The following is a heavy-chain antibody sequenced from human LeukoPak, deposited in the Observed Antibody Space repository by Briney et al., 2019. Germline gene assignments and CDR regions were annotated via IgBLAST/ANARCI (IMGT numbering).Heavy chain of an antibody. CDR2: INHSGST. CDR3: ARGGNWKKNWFDP. CDR1: GGSFSGYY. D-gene: IGHD1-1*01. V-gene: IGHV4-34*01. Sequence: SETLSLTCAVYGGSFSGYYWSWIRQPPGKGLEWIGEINHSGSTNYNPSLKSRVTISVDTSKNQFSLKLGSVTAADTAVYYCARGGNWKKNWFDPWGQGTLVTVSS. J-gene: IGHJ5*02.